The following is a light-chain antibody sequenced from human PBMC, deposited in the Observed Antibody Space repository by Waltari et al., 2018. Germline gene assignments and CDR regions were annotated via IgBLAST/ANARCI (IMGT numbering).Light chain of an antibody. CDR3: QSADFSGTWV. V-gene: IGLV3-25*03. J-gene: IGLJ2*01. CDR1: IFTKQY. CDR2: KDP. Sequence: SYELTQPPSVSVSPGQTARLTCSADIFTKQYASWYQQKPGQAPVVVIYKDPGRPSGIPERFSGSSSGTTVTLTISGVQAEDEADYYFQSADFSGTWVFGGGTKLTVL.